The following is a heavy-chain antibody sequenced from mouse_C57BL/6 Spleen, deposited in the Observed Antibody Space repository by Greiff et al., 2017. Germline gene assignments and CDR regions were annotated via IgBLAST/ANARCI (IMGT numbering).Heavy chain of an antibody. J-gene: IGHJ2*01. CDR2: ISDGGSYT. CDR1: GFTFSSYA. V-gene: IGHV5-4*01. D-gene: IGHD1-2*01. Sequence: EVNLVESGGGLVKPGGSLKLSCAASGFTFSSYAMSWVRQTPEKRLEWVATISDGGSYTYYPDNVKGRFPISRDNAKNNLYLQMSHLKSEDTAMYYCARDGGTAFDYWGQGTTLTVSS. CDR3: ARDGGTAFDY.